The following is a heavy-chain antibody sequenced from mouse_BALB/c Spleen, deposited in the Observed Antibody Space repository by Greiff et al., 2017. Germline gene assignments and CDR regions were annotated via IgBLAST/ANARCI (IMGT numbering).Heavy chain of an antibody. CDR3: TRGITTADAMDY. D-gene: IGHD1-2*01. Sequence: EVQLQQSGTVLARPGASVKMSCKASGYSFTSYWMHWVKQRPGQGLEWIGAIYPGNSDTSYNQKFKGKAKLTAVTSASPAYMELSSLTNEDSAVYYCTRGITTADAMDYWGQGTSVTVSS. J-gene: IGHJ4*01. CDR1: GYSFTSYW. V-gene: IGHV1-5*01. CDR2: IYPGNSDT.